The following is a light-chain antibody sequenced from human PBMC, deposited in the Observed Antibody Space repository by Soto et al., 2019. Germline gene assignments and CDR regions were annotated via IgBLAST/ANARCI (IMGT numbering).Light chain of an antibody. V-gene: IGKV1-39*01. J-gene: IGKJ1*01. Sequence: DIQMTQSPSSLSASVGDRVTITCRASQTISSFLNWYQHKPGKAPKLLIYAASSLQSGVPSRFSGSGSGTDFTLTITSLQPEDFATYYCQQSYSTSWTFGQGTPVEIK. CDR3: QQSYSTSWT. CDR1: QTISSF. CDR2: AAS.